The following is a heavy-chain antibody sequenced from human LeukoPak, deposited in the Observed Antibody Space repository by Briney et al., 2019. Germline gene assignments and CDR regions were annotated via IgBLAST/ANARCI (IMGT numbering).Heavy chain of an antibody. D-gene: IGHD3-10*01. CDR1: GGSFSGHY. J-gene: IGHJ6*03. CDR2: INHSGST. CDR3: ARLGSGSVYYYYYYMDV. Sequence: SEILSLTCAVYGGSFSGHYWTWIRQPPGKGLEWIGEINHSGSTNYNPSLKSRVTISVDTSKNQFSLKVSSVTAADTAVYYCARLGSGSVYYYYYYMDVWGKGTTVTISS. V-gene: IGHV4-34*01.